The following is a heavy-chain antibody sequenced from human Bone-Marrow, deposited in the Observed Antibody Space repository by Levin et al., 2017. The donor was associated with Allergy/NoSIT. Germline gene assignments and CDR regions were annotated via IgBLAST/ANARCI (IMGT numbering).Heavy chain of an antibody. CDR3: ATNSFDLVDGYPHWFDP. CDR2: LFYSGSS. Sequence: PSQTLSLTCSVSGVSMTSTNHYWAWIRQSPGKGLEWIGSLFYSGSSFYNPSLNGRVSMSLDTPNHQFSLKLSSVTAADTAVYYCATNSFDLVDGYPHWFDPWGQGTLVTVSS. CDR1: GVSMTSTNHY. D-gene: IGHD5-18*01. J-gene: IGHJ5*02. V-gene: IGHV4-39*07.